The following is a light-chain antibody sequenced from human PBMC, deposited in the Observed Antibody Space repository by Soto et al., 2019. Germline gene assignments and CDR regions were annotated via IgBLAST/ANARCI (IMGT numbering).Light chain of an antibody. J-gene: IGKJ2*01. CDR2: GAS. V-gene: IGKV3-15*01. CDR1: QNVNNN. Sequence: EIVMTQSPATLSVSPGERATLSCRASQNVNNNLAWYQQKPGQAPRLLMYGASTRATGIPARFSGSGSGTEFTLTISRLQSEDFALYYCQHYTHWPVMYTLGQGTKLEIK. CDR3: QHYTHWPVMYT.